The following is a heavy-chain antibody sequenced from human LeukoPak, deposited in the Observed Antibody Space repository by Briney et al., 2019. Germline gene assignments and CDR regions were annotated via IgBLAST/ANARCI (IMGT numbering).Heavy chain of an antibody. J-gene: IGHJ4*02. CDR3: ARGYYYDSSGYYDY. Sequence: GGSLRLSCAASGFTFSSYWMSWVRQAPGKGLEWVAVIWYDGSNKYYADSVKGRFTISRDNSKNTLYLQMNSLRAEDTAVYYCARGYYYDSSGYYDYWGQGTLVTVSS. D-gene: IGHD3-22*01. CDR1: GFTFSSYW. CDR2: IWYDGSNK. V-gene: IGHV3-33*08.